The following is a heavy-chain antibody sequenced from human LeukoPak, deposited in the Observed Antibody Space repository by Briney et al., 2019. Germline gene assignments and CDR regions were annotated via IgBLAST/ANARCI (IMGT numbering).Heavy chain of an antibody. V-gene: IGHV1-18*01. CDR1: GYPFTSYG. Sequence: GASVKVSCKASGYPFTSYGISWVRQAPGQGLEWMGWISAYNGNTNYAQKLQGRVTMTTDTSTSTAYMELRSLRSDDTAVYYCATVERRYCSGGSCYDWFDPWGQGTLVTVSS. CDR2: ISAYNGNT. CDR3: ATVERRYCSGGSCYDWFDP. D-gene: IGHD2-15*01. J-gene: IGHJ5*02.